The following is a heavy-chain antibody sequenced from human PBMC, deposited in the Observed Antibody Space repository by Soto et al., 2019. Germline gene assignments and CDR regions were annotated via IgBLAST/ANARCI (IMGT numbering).Heavy chain of an antibody. D-gene: IGHD5-18*01. CDR3: ASLPVRTALPDKAFDI. J-gene: IGHJ3*02. Sequence: ASVKVSCKASGYTFTSYYMHWVRQAPGQGLEWMGIINPSGGSTSYAQKFQGRVTMTRDTSTSTVYMELSSLRSEDTAVYYCASLPVRTALPDKAFDIRGQGTMVT. CDR2: INPSGGST. CDR1: GYTFTSYY. V-gene: IGHV1-46*01.